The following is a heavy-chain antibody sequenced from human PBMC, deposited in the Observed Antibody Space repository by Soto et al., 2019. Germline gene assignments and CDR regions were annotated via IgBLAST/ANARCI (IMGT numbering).Heavy chain of an antibody. CDR1: GFTFSSYA. CDR2: ISGSGGST. D-gene: IGHD6-6*01. V-gene: IGHV3-23*01. Sequence: GGSLRLSCAASGFTFSSYAMSWVRQAPGKGLEWVSAISGSGGSTYYADSVKGRFTISRDNSKNTLYLQMNSLRAEDTAVYYCAKDDPFIAARLAQNYFDYWGQGTLVTVSS. J-gene: IGHJ4*02. CDR3: AKDDPFIAARLAQNYFDY.